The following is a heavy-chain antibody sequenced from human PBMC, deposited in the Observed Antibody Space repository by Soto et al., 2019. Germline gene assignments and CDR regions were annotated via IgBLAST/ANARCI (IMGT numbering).Heavy chain of an antibody. D-gene: IGHD3-10*01. Sequence: ASVKVSCKVSGYTLTELSMHWVLQAPGKGLEWMGGFDPEDGETIYAQKFQGRVTMTEDTSTDTAYMELSSLRSEDTAVYYCATAAPITKAFDIWGQGTIVTGS. CDR3: ATAAPITKAFDI. J-gene: IGHJ3*02. CDR1: GYTLTELS. V-gene: IGHV1-24*01. CDR2: FDPEDGET.